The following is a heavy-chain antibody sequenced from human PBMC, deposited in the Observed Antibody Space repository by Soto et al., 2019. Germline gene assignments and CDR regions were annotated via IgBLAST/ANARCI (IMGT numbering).Heavy chain of an antibody. D-gene: IGHD4-17*01. CDR2: IYYSGST. J-gene: IGHJ5*02. CDR3: ARVVRRYGDSLGP. V-gene: IGHV4-59*01. Sequence: RIMKPPGKGLEWIGYIYYSGSTNYNPSLKSRVTISVDTSKNQFSLKLSSVTAADTAVYYCARVVRRYGDSLGPWGQGTLVSVYS.